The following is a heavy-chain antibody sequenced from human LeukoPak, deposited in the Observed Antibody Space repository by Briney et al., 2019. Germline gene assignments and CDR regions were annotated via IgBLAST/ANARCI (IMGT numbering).Heavy chain of an antibody. CDR2: IYYSGST. CDR1: GGSISSYC. J-gene: IGHJ5*02. D-gene: IGHD3-3*01. Sequence: SETLSLTCTVSGGSISSYCWSWIRQPPGKGLEWIGCIYYSGSTNYNPSLKSRVTISVDTSKNQFSLKLSSVTAADTAVYYCAREAYYDFWSGRNWFDPWGQGTLVTVSS. V-gene: IGHV4-59*01. CDR3: AREAYYDFWSGRNWFDP.